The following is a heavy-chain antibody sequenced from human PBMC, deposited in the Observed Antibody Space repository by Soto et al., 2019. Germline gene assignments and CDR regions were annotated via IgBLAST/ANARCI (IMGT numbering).Heavy chain of an antibody. J-gene: IGHJ4*02. V-gene: IGHV1-24*01. CDR1: GYTLTELS. CDR2: FDPEDGET. Sequence: ASVKVSCKVSGYTLTELSMHWVRQAPGKGLEWMGGFDPEDGETIYAQKFQGRVTMTEDTSTDTAYMELSSLRSEDTAVYYCATVSHHCSGGSCYPLFDYWGQGTLVTVSS. CDR3: ATVSHHCSGGSCYPLFDY. D-gene: IGHD2-15*01.